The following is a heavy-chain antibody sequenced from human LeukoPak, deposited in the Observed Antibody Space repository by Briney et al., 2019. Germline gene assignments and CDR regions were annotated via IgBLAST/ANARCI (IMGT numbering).Heavy chain of an antibody. CDR3: ARGYGLLPRLARRNWFDP. Sequence: SQTLSLTCAISGDSVSSNSATWNWIRQSPSRGLAWLGRTYYRSKWYNDYAVSVKSRITINPDTSKNQFSLQLNSVTPEDTAVYYCARGYGLLPRLARRNWFDPWGQGTLVTVSS. J-gene: IGHJ5*02. V-gene: IGHV6-1*01. CDR2: TYYRSKWYN. CDR1: GDSVSSNSAT. D-gene: IGHD1-26*01.